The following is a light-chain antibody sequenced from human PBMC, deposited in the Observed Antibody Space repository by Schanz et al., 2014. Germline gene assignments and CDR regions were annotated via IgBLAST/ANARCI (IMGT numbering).Light chain of an antibody. CDR1: SSNIGSET. J-gene: IGLJ2*01. CDR3: AAWDDSLGVV. Sequence: QSVLTQPPSASGTPGQRVTISCSGSSSNIGSETVHWYQQLPGTAPKLLMYNNNQRPSRVPDRLSGSKSGTSASLAISDLQSEDEADYYCAAWDDSLGVVFGGGTKLTVL. CDR2: NNN. V-gene: IGLV1-44*01.